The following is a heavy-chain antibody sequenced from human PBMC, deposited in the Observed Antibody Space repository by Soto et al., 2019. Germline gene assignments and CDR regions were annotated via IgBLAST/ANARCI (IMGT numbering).Heavy chain of an antibody. D-gene: IGHD3-3*01. Sequence: QVQLVESGGGVVQPGRSLRLSCAASGFTFSSYAMHWVRQAPGKGLEWVAVISYDGSNKYYADSVKGRFTISRDNSKNTLYLQMNSLRAEDTAVYYCAKGTYDFWSGYYYNWCAPWGQGTLVTVSS. V-gene: IGHV3-30-3*01. CDR1: GFTFSSYA. J-gene: IGHJ5*02. CDR3: AKGTYDFWSGYYYNWCAP. CDR2: ISYDGSNK.